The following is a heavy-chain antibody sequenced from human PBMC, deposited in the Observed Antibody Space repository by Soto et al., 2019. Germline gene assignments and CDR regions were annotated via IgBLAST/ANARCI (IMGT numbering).Heavy chain of an antibody. CDR3: ARDVLRFLEWFPNWFDP. V-gene: IGHV4-34*01. D-gene: IGHD3-3*01. Sequence: SETLSLTCAVYGGSFSGYYGSWIRQPPGKGLEWIGEINHSGSTNYNPSLKSRVTISVDTSKNQFSLKLSSVTAADTAVYYCARDVLRFLEWFPNWFDPWGQGTLVTVSS. J-gene: IGHJ5*02. CDR2: INHSGST. CDR1: GGSFSGYY.